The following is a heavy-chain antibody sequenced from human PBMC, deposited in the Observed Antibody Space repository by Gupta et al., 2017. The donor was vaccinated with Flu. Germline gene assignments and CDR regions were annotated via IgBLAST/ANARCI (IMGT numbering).Heavy chain of an antibody. CDR3: ARDRVAAAEVSIQFDY. J-gene: IGHJ4*02. CDR1: GYSISSGYY. D-gene: IGHD6-13*01. V-gene: IGHV4-38-2*02. Sequence: QVQLQESGPGLVKPSETLSLTCAVSGYSISSGYYWGWIRQPPGKGLEWIGSIYHSGSTYYNPSLKSRVTISVDTSKNQFSLKLSSVTAADTAVYYCARDRVAAAEVSIQFDYWGQGTLVTVSS. CDR2: IYHSGST.